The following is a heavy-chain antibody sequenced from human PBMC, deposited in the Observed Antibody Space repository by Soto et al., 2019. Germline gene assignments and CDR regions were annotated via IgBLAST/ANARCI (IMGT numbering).Heavy chain of an antibody. CDR3: AHGIGYY. V-gene: IGHV2-5*02. CDR1: GFSLSTRGVG. Sequence: QITLKESGPTLVKPTQTLTLTCTFSGFSLSTRGVGVGWIRQPPGKALEWLVLIYWDDDKRNSPSLKSRLTSTKDTSKNQVVLTMTNMDPADTATYYCAHGIGYYWGQGTLVTVSS. J-gene: IGHJ4*02. D-gene: IGHD2-21*01. CDR2: IYWDDDK.